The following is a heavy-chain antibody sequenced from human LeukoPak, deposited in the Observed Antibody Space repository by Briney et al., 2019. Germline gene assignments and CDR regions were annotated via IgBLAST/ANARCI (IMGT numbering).Heavy chain of an antibody. J-gene: IGHJ4*02. Sequence: SETLSLTCTVSGGSISGSSYYWGWIRQPPGKGLEWIGSIYYSGSTYYNPSLKSRVTISVDTSKNQFSLKLSSVTAADTAVYYCARGKSQVRSAYYDFWSGSPLMDYFDYWGQGTLVTVSS. CDR3: ARGKSQVRSAYYDFWSGSPLMDYFDY. V-gene: IGHV4-39*07. D-gene: IGHD3-3*01. CDR1: GGSISGSSYY. CDR2: IYYSGST.